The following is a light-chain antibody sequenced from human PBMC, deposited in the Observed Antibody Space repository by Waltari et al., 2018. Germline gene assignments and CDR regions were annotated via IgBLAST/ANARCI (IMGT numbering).Light chain of an antibody. J-gene: IGKJ1*01. CDR3: HQYNNWPPGGT. CDR1: QSVGIN. V-gene: IGKV3-15*01. CDR2: TAS. Sequence: EIVMTQSPAALSVSPGESATLPCRASQSVGINLAWYQQKPGQAPRLLISTASTRATGIPARFSGSGSGTEFTLTINSLQSEDSAIYYCHQYNNWPPGGTFGQGTKVELK.